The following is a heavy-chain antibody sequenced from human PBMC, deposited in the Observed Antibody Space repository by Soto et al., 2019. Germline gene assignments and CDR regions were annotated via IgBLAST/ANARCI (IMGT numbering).Heavy chain of an antibody. CDR1: GFTFSDYY. J-gene: IGHJ6*03. V-gene: IGHV3-11*01. CDR2: ISSSGSTI. Sequence: GGSLRLSCAASGFTFSDYYMSWIRQAPGKGLEWVSYISSSGSTIYYADSVKGRFTISRDNAKNSLYLQMNSLRAEDTAVYYCARDPSIAAPGGYYCYMDVWGKGTTVTVSS. CDR3: ARDPSIAAPGGYYCYMDV. D-gene: IGHD6-6*01.